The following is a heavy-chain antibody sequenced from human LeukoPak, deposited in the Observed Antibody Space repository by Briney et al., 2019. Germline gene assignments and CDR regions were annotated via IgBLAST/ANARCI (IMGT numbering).Heavy chain of an antibody. CDR3: ARGPRSHYDILTGYYRKNWFDP. D-gene: IGHD3-9*01. CDR2: INHSGST. Sequence: SETLSLTCTVSGGSITSYYWSWFRQPPGKGLEWIGEINHSGSTNYNPSLKSRVTISVDTSKSQFSLKLSSVTAADTAVYYCARGPRSHYDILTGYYRKNWFDPWGQGTLVTVSS. V-gene: IGHV4-34*01. J-gene: IGHJ5*02. CDR1: GGSITSYY.